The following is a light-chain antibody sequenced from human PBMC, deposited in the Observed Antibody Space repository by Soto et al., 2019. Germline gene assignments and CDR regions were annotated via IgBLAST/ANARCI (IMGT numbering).Light chain of an antibody. V-gene: IGKV3-20*01. Sequence: EVLMTQSPATLSVSPGERVILSCRASQRISNDLAWYQQKAGQAPRLLIYDASTRATGIPARFSGSGSGTDFTLTISRLEPEDFAVYYCQQYGSSQTFGQGTKVDI. J-gene: IGKJ1*01. CDR1: QRISND. CDR3: QQYGSSQT. CDR2: DAS.